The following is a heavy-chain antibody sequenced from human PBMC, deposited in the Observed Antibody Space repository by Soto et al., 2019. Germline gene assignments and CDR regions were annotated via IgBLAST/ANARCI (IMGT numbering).Heavy chain of an antibody. CDR1: GGTFSSYA. D-gene: IGHD6-19*01. CDR3: NEWLVSPNYYYYGMDV. CDR2: IIPVFGTA. V-gene: IGHV1-69*06. Sequence: QVQLVQSGAEVKKPGSSVKVSCKASGGTFSSYAISWVRQAPGQGLEWMGGIIPVFGTANYAQKFQGRVTINADKSTSTAYMELSRLRSEDTAVYYCNEWLVSPNYYYYGMDVWGQGTTVTVSS. J-gene: IGHJ6*02.